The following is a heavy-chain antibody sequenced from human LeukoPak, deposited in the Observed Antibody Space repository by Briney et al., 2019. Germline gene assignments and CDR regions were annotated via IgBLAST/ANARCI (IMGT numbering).Heavy chain of an antibody. J-gene: IGHJ6*02. Sequence: GGSLRLSCAASGFTFSSYSMNWVRQAPGKGLEWVSSISGYGTYMYDADSVKGRFTISRDNAKNSLYLQMNSLRAEDTAVYYCARVLQPLRGYRGDGWVYYYYYPMDVGGQGTTVTVSS. CDR3: ARVLQPLRGYRGDGWVYYYYYPMDV. V-gene: IGHV3-21*01. CDR2: ISGYGTYM. CDR1: GFTFSSYS. D-gene: IGHD5-12*01.